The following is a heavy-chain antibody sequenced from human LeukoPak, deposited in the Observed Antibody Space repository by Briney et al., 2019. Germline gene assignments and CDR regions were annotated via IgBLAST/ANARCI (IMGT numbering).Heavy chain of an antibody. CDR3: ARDLPHYYYDNSGLHVFDV. V-gene: IGHV1-18*01. CDR1: GYTFTSYG. D-gene: IGHD3-22*01. Sequence: ASVKVSCKASGYTFTSYGVTWVRQAPGQGLEWMGWISANNGKTNYAQKVQGRVTMTTDTFTSTAYMELRSLRSDDTAVYYCARDLPHYYYDNSGLHVFDVWGQGTMVTVSS. CDR2: ISANNGKT. J-gene: IGHJ3*01.